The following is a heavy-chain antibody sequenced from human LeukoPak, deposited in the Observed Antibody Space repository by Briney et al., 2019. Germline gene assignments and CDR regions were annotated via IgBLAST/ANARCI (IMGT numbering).Heavy chain of an antibody. V-gene: IGHV3-23*01. D-gene: IGHD1-26*01. CDR1: GFTFSSYA. J-gene: IGHJ5*02. Sequence: GGTLRLSCAASGFTFSSYAMSWVRQAPGKGLEWVSGFSGSGDNTYYADSVKGRFTISRDNSKNTLYLQMNSLRAGDTAVYYCAKGTSGTYYHWGQGTLVTASS. CDR3: AKGTSGTYYH. CDR2: FSGSGDNT.